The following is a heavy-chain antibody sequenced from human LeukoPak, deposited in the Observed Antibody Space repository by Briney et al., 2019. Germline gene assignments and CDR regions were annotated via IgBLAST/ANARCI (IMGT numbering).Heavy chain of an antibody. CDR1: GYSFTSYW. V-gene: IGHV5-51*01. Sequence: GESLKISCKGSGYSFTSYWIGWVRQMPGKGLEWMGIIYPGDSDTRYSPSFQGQVTISADKSISTAYLQWSSLKASDTAMYYCARRRSHLGDCRGGSCTRGFYFDYWGQGSPVTVSP. CDR2: IYPGDSDT. J-gene: IGHJ4*02. D-gene: IGHD2-15*01. CDR3: ARRRSHLGDCRGGSCTRGFYFDY.